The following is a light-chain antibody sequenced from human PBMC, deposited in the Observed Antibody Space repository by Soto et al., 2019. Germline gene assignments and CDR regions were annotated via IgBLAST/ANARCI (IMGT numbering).Light chain of an antibody. CDR2: DVT. J-gene: IGLJ3*02. CDR3: SSYRSSATLPV. V-gene: IGLV2-14*03. CDR1: SSDIGGYNF. Sequence: QSALTQPASVSGSPGQSITISCSGTSSDIGGYNFVSWYQQHPGKAPKLIIYDVTNRPSGISHRFSGSKSGNTASLTISGLQVDDDADYYCSSYRSSATLPVFGGGTKLTVL.